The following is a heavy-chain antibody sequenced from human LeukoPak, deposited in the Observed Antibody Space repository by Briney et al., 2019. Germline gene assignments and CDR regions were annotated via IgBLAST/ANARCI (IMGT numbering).Heavy chain of an antibody. V-gene: IGHV4-61*02. Sequence: SETLSLTCTVSGVSIANTFYYWNRLRQPDGKGLEWIGRIYTTGSTDYNPSLRSRVTISLDTARNQFSLKLSSVTAADTAVYYCARRQDGHDYWGQGTLVTVSS. CDR1: GVSIANTFYY. CDR2: IYTTGST. J-gene: IGHJ4*02. CDR3: ARRQDGHDY.